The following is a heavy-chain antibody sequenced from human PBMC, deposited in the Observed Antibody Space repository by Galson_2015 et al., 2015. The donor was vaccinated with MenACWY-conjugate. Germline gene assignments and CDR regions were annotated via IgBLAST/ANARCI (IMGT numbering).Heavy chain of an antibody. CDR3: ARGHYGMDV. J-gene: IGHJ6*02. V-gene: IGHV3-7*03. CDR2: IKKDGSEK. Sequence: SLRLSCAVSGFTFRNYWMTWVRQAPGKGLEWVASIKKDGSEKYYVDSVKGRFTISRDNTKNSMYLEMNSLRAEDTAVYYCARGHYGMDVSGQGTTVPASS. CDR1: GFTFRNYW.